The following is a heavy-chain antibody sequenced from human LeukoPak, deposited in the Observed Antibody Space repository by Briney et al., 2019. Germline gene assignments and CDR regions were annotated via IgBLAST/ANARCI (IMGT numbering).Heavy chain of an antibody. Sequence: PSETLSLTCTVSGGSISSYYWSWIRQPPGKGLEWIGYIYYSGSTNYNPSLKSRVTISVDTSKNQFSLKLSSVTAADTAVYYCARGYYGSGSYYNFDYWGQGTLVTVSS. V-gene: IGHV4-59*01. J-gene: IGHJ4*02. CDR1: GGSISSYY. D-gene: IGHD3-10*01. CDR3: ARGYYGSGSYYNFDY. CDR2: IYYSGST.